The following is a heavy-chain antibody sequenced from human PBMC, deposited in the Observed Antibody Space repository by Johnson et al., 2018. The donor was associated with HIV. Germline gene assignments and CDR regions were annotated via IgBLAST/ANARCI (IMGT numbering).Heavy chain of an antibody. J-gene: IGHJ3*02. CDR3: ARDNGAVAGPEGAFDI. Sequence: QMQLVESGGGVVQPGRSLRLSCAASGFTFSSYAMHWVRQAPGKGLEWVAVIRHDGNNKYYADSVKGRFNISRDNSKNTLYLQMNSLRAEDTAVYYCARDNGAVAGPEGAFDIWGQGTMVTVSS. V-gene: IGHV3-30*04. CDR2: IRHDGNNK. D-gene: IGHD6-19*01. CDR1: GFTFSSYA.